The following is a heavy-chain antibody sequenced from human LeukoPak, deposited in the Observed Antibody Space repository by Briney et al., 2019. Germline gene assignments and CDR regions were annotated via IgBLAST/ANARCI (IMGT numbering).Heavy chain of an antibody. J-gene: IGHJ4*02. CDR1: GFTFSSYS. Sequence: PGGSLRLSCAASGFTFSSYSMNWVRQAPGKGLEWVSYISSGYSTIYYADSAKGRFTISRDNAKNSLYLQMNSLRAEDTAVYYCARAYYYDSSGYYYWGQGTLVTVSS. CDR3: ARAYYYDSSGYYY. CDR2: ISSGYSTI. D-gene: IGHD3-22*01. V-gene: IGHV3-48*01.